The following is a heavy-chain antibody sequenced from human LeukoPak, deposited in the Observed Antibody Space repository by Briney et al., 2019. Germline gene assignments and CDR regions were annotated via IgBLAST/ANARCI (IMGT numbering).Heavy chain of an antibody. J-gene: IGHJ4*02. CDR1: GASISSYY. CDR2: IYYIGTT. D-gene: IGHD3-22*01. V-gene: IGHV4-59*08. CDR3: ARAPGFNGHYFLDY. Sequence: SESLSHTCTVSGASISSYYWSWIRQSPGKGLEWIGYIYYIGTTSHYPSLKSRVTISVDTSKNQFTLQLSSVTAADTAVYYCARAPGFNGHYFLDYWGQGTLVTVSA.